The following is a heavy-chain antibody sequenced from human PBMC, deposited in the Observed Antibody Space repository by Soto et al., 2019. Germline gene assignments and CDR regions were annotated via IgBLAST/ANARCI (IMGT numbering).Heavy chain of an antibody. J-gene: IGHJ4*02. CDR1: GFTFSSFD. D-gene: IGHD3-22*01. Sequence: DVQLVESGGALVQPGGSLRLSCVGSGFTFSSFDMNWVRQAPGKGLEWISYISSRGISTYYADSVKGRFTISRDNAENSLFLQMNSLRVEDTAVYYCSRALTHYYDTSGPALGYWGQGTLLTVSS. CDR2: ISSRGIST. V-gene: IGHV3-48*03. CDR3: SRALTHYYDTSGPALGY.